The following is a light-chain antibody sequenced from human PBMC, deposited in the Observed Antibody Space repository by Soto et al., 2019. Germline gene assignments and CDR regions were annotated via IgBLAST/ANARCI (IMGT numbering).Light chain of an antibody. CDR2: RTS. V-gene: IGKV3-20*01. J-gene: IGKJ1*01. CDR3: QQYGSSPRT. Sequence: EIVLTQSPGTLSLSPGAGATLSCRASQSLSSIYLAWYQQKPGQAPRLLIYRTSSRATGIPDRFSGSESETDFTLTISRLEPDDSAVYYCQQYGSSPRTFGPGTKVDIK. CDR1: QSLSSIY.